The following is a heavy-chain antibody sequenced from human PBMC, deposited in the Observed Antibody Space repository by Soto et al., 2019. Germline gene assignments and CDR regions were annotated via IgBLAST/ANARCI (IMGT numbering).Heavy chain of an antibody. V-gene: IGHV1-2*02. D-gene: IGHD3-3*01. CDR2: INPATGAA. CDR1: GYPVTAYY. CDR3: ARGGGVGVAGSAAFDM. Sequence: QLHLVQSGAVVKKPGASVTVSCSASGYPVTAYYMHWVRQAPGRGLEWMGGINPATGAAKYTQTFQGRVPQTRDTSTSTVFMELSGLTSEDTAVFYCARGGGVGVAGSAAFDMWGQGTLVTVSS. J-gene: IGHJ3*02.